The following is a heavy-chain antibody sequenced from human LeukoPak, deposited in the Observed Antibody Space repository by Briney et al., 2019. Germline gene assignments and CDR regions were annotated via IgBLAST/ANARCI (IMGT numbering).Heavy chain of an antibody. J-gene: IGHJ6*03. Sequence: SETLSLTCSVSGGSFSNHFWSWVRQPAGKGLEWIGRIYPSGNTNYNPSLKSRVTLSVDTSKTQFYLSLSSVTAADTAVYYCAREDSGSYYNFYYFYMDVWGKGTTVTISS. V-gene: IGHV4-4*07. CDR1: GGSFSNHF. CDR2: IYPSGNT. D-gene: IGHD3-10*01. CDR3: AREDSGSYYNFYYFYMDV.